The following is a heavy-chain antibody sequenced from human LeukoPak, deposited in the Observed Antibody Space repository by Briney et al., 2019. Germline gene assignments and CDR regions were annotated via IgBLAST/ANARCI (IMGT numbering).Heavy chain of an antibody. CDR3: ARDRGVPGPGNALDI. V-gene: IGHV1-2*06. D-gene: IGHD2-8*01. J-gene: IGHJ3*02. Sequence: ASVKVSCKASGYTFTNYHMHWVQQAPGQGLEWLGLVKPKSGDSDFVQKFRGRVTVTTDVSTTTIHMELSNLRSDDTAVYYCARDRGVPGPGNALDIWGQGTMVTVSS. CDR2: VKPKSGDS. CDR1: GYTFTNYH.